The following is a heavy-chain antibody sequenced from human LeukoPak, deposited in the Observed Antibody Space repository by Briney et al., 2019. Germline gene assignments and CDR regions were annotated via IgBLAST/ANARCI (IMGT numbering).Heavy chain of an antibody. CDR3: ARARDSDYGGNWVFDY. Sequence: SETVSLTCTVSGGTISSSSYYWGWIRQPPGKGLEWIGSIYYSGSTYYNPSLKSRVTISVDTSKNQFSLKLSSVTAADTAVYYCARARDSDYGGNWVFDYWGQGTLVTVSS. J-gene: IGHJ4*02. CDR2: IYYSGST. D-gene: IGHD4-23*01. CDR1: GGTISSSSYY. V-gene: IGHV4-39*01.